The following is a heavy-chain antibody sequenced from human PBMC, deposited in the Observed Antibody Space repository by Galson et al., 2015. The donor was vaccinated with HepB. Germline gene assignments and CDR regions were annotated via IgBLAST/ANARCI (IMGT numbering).Heavy chain of an antibody. CDR2: ISGSGGST. CDR3: AKYYYDSSDNWYFDL. CDR1: GFTFSSYA. V-gene: IGHV3-23*01. J-gene: IGHJ2*01. D-gene: IGHD3-22*01. Sequence: SLRLSCAASGFTFSSYAMSWVRQAPGKGLEWVSAISGSGGSTYYADSVKGRFTISRDNSKNTLYLQMNSLRAEDTAVYYCAKYYYDSSDNWYFDLWGRGTLVTVSS.